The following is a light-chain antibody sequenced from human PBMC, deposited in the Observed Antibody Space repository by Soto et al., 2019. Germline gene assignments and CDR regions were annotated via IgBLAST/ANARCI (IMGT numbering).Light chain of an antibody. CDR1: SGHSNYA. CDR2: LNSDGSH. CDR3: QTWGAGIVV. J-gene: IGLJ2*01. V-gene: IGLV4-69*01. Sequence: QPVLTQSPSASASLGASVKLTCTLSSGHSNYAIAWHQQQSEKGPRYLMKLNSDGSHSKGDGIPDRFSGSSSGAERYLTISCLQSEDEAYYYCQTWGAGIVVFGGGTKLTVL.